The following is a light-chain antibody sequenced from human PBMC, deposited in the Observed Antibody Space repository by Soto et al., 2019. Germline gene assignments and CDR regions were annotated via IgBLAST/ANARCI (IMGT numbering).Light chain of an antibody. CDR2: DVS. CDR1: QSVSAW. Sequence: DIQMPQSPSTLSASVGDRVTITCRASQSVSAWLAWYQQKPGKAPKFLMYDVSTLESGVPLRFSGSGSGTEFTLTINSLQPDDFATYYCQSYRNFSWTFGQGTKVDIK. J-gene: IGKJ1*01. CDR3: QSYRNFSWT. V-gene: IGKV1-5*01.